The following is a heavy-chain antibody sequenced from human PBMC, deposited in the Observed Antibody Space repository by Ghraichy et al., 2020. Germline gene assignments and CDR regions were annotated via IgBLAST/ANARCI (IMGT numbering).Heavy chain of an antibody. V-gene: IGHV4-34*01. CDR2: INHSGST. CDR1: GGSFSGYY. D-gene: IGHD4-11*01. J-gene: IGHJ5*02. Sequence: GSLRLSCAVYGGSFSGYYWSWIRQPPGKGLEWIGEINHSGSTNYNPSLKSRVTISVDTSKNQFSLKLSSVTAADTAVYYCARGSYSNWNWFDPWGQGTLVTVSS. CDR3: ARGSYSNWNWFDP.